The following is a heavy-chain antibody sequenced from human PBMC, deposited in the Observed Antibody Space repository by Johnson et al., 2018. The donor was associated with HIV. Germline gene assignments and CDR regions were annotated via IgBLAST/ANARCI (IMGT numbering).Heavy chain of an antibody. V-gene: IGHV3-30*04. CDR3: ARDQGELRRTHAFDI. D-gene: IGHD1-14*01. J-gene: IGHJ3*02. CDR2: ISYDGSNK. CDR1: GFTFSIYA. Sequence: QVQLVESGGGVVQPGRSLRLSCAASGFTFSIYAMHWVRQAPGKGLEWVAVISYDGSNKFYADSVKGRFTISRDNSKNTLYLQMNSLRHEDTAVYYCARDQGELRRTHAFDIWGQGTMVTVSS.